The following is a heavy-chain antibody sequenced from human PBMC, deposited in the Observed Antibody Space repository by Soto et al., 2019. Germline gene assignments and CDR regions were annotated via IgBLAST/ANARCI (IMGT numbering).Heavy chain of an antibody. D-gene: IGHD3-9*01. V-gene: IGHV3-74*01. CDR3: ARPRTSDWAYDI. CDR2: IKTDGTDT. J-gene: IGHJ3*02. CDR1: GFTFSSYW. Sequence: EVQLVESGGGLVQPGGSLRLSCAASGFTFSSYWMHWVRQAPGEGLMWVSRIKTDGTDTHYADSVKGRFTISRDNAKNTLYLQMNSLRGEDTAVYYCARPRTSDWAYDIWGQGTMVIVSS.